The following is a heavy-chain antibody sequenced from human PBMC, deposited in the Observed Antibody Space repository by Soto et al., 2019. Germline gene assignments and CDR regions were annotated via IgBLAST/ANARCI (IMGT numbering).Heavy chain of an antibody. CDR2: IYYSGNT. D-gene: IGHD1-26*01. Sequence: QLQLQESGPGLVKPSETLSLTCTVSGGSISSSSYYWGWIRQPPGKGLEWIGSIYYSGNTYYNPSLKKRATISVETLKNPLALKLASVNAAETAVYYCARLPSGSDCEYWGQGTLVTVSS. V-gene: IGHV4-39*01. CDR3: ARLPSGSDCEY. CDR1: GGSISSSSYY. J-gene: IGHJ4*02.